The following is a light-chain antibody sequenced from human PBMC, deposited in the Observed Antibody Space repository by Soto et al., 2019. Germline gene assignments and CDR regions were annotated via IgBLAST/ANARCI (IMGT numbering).Light chain of an antibody. CDR3: QSYDSSLSAL. CDR1: SYNIGAGYD. V-gene: IGLV1-40*01. CDR2: GNS. J-gene: IGLJ3*02. Sequence: QSVLTQPPSVSGAPGQRVTISCTGSSYNIGAGYDVHWYQQLPGTAPNLLIYGNSNRPSGVPDRCSGSKSGTSASLTITGRQAEDEADYYCQSYDSSLSALFGGGTKLTVL.